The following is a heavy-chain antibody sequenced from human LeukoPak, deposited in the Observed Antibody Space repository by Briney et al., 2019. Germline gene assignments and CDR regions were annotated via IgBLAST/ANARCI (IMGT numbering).Heavy chain of an antibody. CDR3: ARHYSSCLDY. Sequence: PSQTLSLTCTVSGVSISSGSYYWSWLRQPAGKGLEWIGRIYASGSTNYNPSLKSRVTISVDTSKNQFSLKLSSVTAADTAVYYCARHYSSCLDYWGQGTLVTVSS. V-gene: IGHV4-61*02. CDR1: GVSISSGSYY. CDR2: IYASGST. J-gene: IGHJ4*02. D-gene: IGHD6-13*01.